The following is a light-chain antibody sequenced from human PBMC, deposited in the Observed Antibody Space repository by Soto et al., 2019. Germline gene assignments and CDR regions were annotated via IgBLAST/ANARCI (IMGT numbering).Light chain of an antibody. CDR3: QQYDNLPLT. CDR1: QDISNY. J-gene: IGKJ4*01. Sequence: DIQMTQSPSSLSASVGDRVTITCQASQDISNYLNWYQQKPGKAPKLLIYDASNLETGVPSRFSGSGSGTDFTFTISSLQPEDIATYYCQQYDNLPLTFGGGNKVAIK. CDR2: DAS. V-gene: IGKV1-33*01.